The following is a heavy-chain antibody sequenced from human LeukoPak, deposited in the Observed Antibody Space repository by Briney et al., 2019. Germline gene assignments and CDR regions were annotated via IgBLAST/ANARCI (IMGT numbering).Heavy chain of an antibody. Sequence: ASVKVSCKASVYSFTNCGISWVRQAPGQGLEWMGWISGFNGNANFAPKLQDRVTLTTDASTSTAYMELRSLRSDDTAVYYCARDERSAAAGSTYYFDSWGQGTLVTVSS. D-gene: IGHD6-13*01. CDR2: ISGFNGNA. CDR1: VYSFTNCG. CDR3: ARDERSAAAGSTYYFDS. J-gene: IGHJ4*02. V-gene: IGHV1-18*01.